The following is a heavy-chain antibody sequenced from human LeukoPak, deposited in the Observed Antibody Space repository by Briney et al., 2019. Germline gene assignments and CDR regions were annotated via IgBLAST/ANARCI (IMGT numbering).Heavy chain of an antibody. CDR3: AKAEGSGSYYDAFDI. Sequence: PGGSLRLSCAASGFTFSSYAMHWVRQAPGKGLEWVAVISYDGSNKYYADSVKGRFTISRDNSKNTLYLQMNSLRAEDTAVYYCAKAEGSGSYYDAFDIWGQGTMVTASS. V-gene: IGHV3-30-3*01. CDR2: ISYDGSNK. J-gene: IGHJ3*02. D-gene: IGHD1-26*01. CDR1: GFTFSSYA.